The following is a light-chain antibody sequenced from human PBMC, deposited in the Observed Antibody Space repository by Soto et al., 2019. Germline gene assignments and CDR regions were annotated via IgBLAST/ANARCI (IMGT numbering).Light chain of an antibody. CDR2: DAS. CDR1: QTIGKY. CDR3: QKSFSIPFT. V-gene: IGKV1-39*01. Sequence: DIQMTQSPSSLSATVGDRVTITCRASQTIGKYLNWYQQQPGKVPKLLIYDASYLQSGVPSRFSGSESGTDFTLNISDLRPEDFATYYCQKSFSIPFTFGPGTRCIS. J-gene: IGKJ3*01.